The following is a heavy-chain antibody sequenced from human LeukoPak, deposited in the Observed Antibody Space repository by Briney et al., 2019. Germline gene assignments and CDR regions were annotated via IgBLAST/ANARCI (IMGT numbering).Heavy chain of an antibody. CDR1: GFTFRSYS. CDR3: ARDSLSGSYYLDY. CDR2: ISSSSSYI. D-gene: IGHD1-26*01. J-gene: IGHJ4*02. V-gene: IGHV3-21*01. Sequence: GGSLRLSCAASGFTFRSYSMTWVRQAPGKGLEWVSSISSSSSYIYYADSVKGRFTISRDNAKNSLYLQMNSLRAEDTAVYYCARDSLSGSYYLDYWGQGTLVTVSS.